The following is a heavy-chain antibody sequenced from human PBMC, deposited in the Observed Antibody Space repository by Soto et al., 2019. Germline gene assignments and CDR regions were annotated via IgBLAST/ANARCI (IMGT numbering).Heavy chain of an antibody. CDR2: IFYSGHL. Sequence: SETLSLTCAVSGTSFGTYYWSWIRQPPGKGLEWIGYIFYSGHLKYNPSLKSRLTISVDPPKNQISLRLTSVTAADTAVYYCAGGGGGYRFDYWGREPWSPSP. CDR3: AGGGGGYRFDY. D-gene: IGHD1-26*01. CDR1: GTSFGTYY. J-gene: IGHJ4*02. V-gene: IGHV4-59*03.